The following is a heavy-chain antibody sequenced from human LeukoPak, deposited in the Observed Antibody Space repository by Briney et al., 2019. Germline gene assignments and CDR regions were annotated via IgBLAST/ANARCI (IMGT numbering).Heavy chain of an antibody. J-gene: IGHJ4*02. V-gene: IGHV4-31*03. CDR2: IYYSGST. CDR1: GGSISSGGYY. D-gene: IGHD4-17*01. CDR3: AREVYGDGVDY. Sequence: PSETLSLTCTVSGGSISSGGYYWSWIRQHPGKGLEWIGYIYYSGSTYYNPSLKSRVTISVDTSKNQFSLKLSSVTAADTAVYYCAREVYGDGVDYWGQGTLVTVSS.